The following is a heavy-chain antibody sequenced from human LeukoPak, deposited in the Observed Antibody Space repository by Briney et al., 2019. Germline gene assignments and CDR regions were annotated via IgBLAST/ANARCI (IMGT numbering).Heavy chain of an antibody. D-gene: IGHD3-10*01. J-gene: IGHJ4*02. V-gene: IGHV1-46*01. CDR1: GYTFTSFY. CDR3: ARDYHGSGSLTTFDY. Sequence: ASVKVSCKASGYTFTSFYMHWVRQAPGQGLEWMGIINPRGGSVSSAQNFQDRITLTRGTSTSTVYMELSSLRSDDTAVYYCARDYHGSGSLTTFDYWGQGTLVTVSS. CDR2: INPRGGSV.